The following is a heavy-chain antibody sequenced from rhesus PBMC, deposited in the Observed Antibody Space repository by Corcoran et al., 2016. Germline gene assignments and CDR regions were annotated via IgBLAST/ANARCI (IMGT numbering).Heavy chain of an antibody. V-gene: IGHV1-180*01. CDR1: GYTFPSYY. D-gene: IGHD1-20*01. Sequence: QVQLVQSGAEIQQPGASVKPSCKVSGYTFPSYYMHWVSKPPGQGLEWIGLISPYKGKKGDAQNFQGRVTITTETSTSTGYMELSSLRSEDTAVYYCTRGAGTTKYDYWGQGVLVTVSS. J-gene: IGHJ4*01. CDR3: TRGAGTTKYDY. CDR2: ISPYKGKK.